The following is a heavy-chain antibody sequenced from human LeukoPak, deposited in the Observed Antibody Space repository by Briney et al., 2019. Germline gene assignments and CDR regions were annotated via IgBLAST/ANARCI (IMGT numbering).Heavy chain of an antibody. CDR1: GYTFTSYG. J-gene: IGHJ4*02. CDR3: ARDTHYYDSSGYYPGCFDY. V-gene: IGHV1-18*01. D-gene: IGHD3-22*01. Sequence: ASVKVSCKASGYTFTSYGISWVRQAPGQGLEWMGWISGYNGNTNYAQKLQGRVTMTTDTSTSTAYMELRSLRSDDTAVYYCARDTHYYDSSGYYPGCFDYWGQGTLVTVSS. CDR2: ISGYNGNT.